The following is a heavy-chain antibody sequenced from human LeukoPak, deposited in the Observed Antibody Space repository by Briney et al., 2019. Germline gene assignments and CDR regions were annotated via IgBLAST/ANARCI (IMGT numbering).Heavy chain of an antibody. CDR1: GYTFTSYG. V-gene: IGHV1-18*01. D-gene: IGHD3-10*01. CDR2: ISAYNGNT. Sequence: GASVKVSCKASGYTFTSYGISWVRQAPGQGLEWMGWISAYNGNTNYAQKLQGRVTMTTDASTSIAYMELSSLKSEDTAVYYCARDSYGAHAFDIWGQGTMVTVSS. J-gene: IGHJ3*02. CDR3: ARDSYGAHAFDI.